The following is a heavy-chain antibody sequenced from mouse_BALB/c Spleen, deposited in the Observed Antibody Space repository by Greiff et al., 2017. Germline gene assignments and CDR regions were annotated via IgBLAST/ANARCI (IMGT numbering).Heavy chain of an antibody. D-gene: IGHD2-2*01. V-gene: IGHV5-6-4*01. J-gene: IGHJ2*01. CDR3: TRDRDGYEGLYFDY. Sequence: EVMLVESGGGLVKPGGSLKLSCAASGFTFSSYTMSWVRQTPEKRLEWVATISSGGSYTYYPDSVKGRFTISRDNAKNTLYLQMSSLKSEDTAMYYCTRDRDGYEGLYFDYWGQGTTLTVSS. CDR2: ISSGGSYT. CDR1: GFTFSSYT.